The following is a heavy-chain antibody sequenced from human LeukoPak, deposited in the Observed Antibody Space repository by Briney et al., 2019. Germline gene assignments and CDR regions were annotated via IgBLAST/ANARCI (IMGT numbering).Heavy chain of an antibody. Sequence: GGSLRLSCAASGFTFTSYSMNWVRQAPGKGLEWVSSISSSSSYIYYADPVKGRITISRDNAKNSLYLQMNSLRAEDTAVYYCARGGQWRATGDAFDIWGQGTMVTVSS. CDR3: ARGGQWRATGDAFDI. CDR1: GFTFTSYS. V-gene: IGHV3-21*01. J-gene: IGHJ3*02. CDR2: ISSSSSYI. D-gene: IGHD6-19*01.